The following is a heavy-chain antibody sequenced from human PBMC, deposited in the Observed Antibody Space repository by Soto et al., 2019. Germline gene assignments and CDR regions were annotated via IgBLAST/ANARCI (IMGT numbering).Heavy chain of an antibody. V-gene: IGHV1-2*02. CDR3: GGVGGGWGGLRGRGGGPYVDV. D-gene: IGHD2-21*01. CDR1: GYTFTGHY. CDR2: INPNSGDT. J-gene: IGHJ6*01. Sequence: QVQLVQSGAEVKKPGASVKVSCKASGYTFTGHYMQWVRQAPGQGLEWMGWINPNSGDTNYAQKFQGRVTTHKDPPSNTVKRGGGGVGLQGRALFCGGGVGGGWGGLRGRGGGPYVDVW.